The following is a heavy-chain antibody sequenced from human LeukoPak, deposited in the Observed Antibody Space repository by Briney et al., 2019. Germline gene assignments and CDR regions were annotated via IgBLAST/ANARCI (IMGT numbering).Heavy chain of an antibody. Sequence: GRSLRLSCAASGFTFSSYAMHWVRQAPGKGLEWVAVISYDGSNKYYADSVKGRFTISRDNSKNTLYLQMNSLRAEDTAVYYCARARAVAGSPPFDYWGQGTLVTVSS. V-gene: IGHV3-30-3*01. J-gene: IGHJ4*02. CDR2: ISYDGSNK. D-gene: IGHD6-19*01. CDR1: GFTFSSYA. CDR3: ARARAVAGSPPFDY.